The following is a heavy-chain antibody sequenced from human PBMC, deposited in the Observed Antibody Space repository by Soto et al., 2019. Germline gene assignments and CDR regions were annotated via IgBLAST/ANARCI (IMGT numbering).Heavy chain of an antibody. CDR1: GGTFSSYT. V-gene: IGHV1-69*02. Sequence: ASVKVSCKASGGTFSSYTISWVRQAPGQGLEWMGRIIPILGIANYAQKFQGRVTITADKSTSTAYMELSSLRSEDTAVYYCATTPPYYYYYMDVWGKGTTVTVSS. CDR2: IIPILGIA. J-gene: IGHJ6*03. CDR3: ATTPPYYYYYMDV.